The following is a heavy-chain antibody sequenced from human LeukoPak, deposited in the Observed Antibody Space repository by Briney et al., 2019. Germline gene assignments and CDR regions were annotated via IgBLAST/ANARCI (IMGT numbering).Heavy chain of an antibody. V-gene: IGHV3-30*02. CDR1: GFTFSSYG. CDR2: IRYDGTNE. CDR3: AKGAPMVPFEY. J-gene: IGHJ4*02. D-gene: IGHD4/OR15-4a*01. Sequence: GGSLRLSCAASGFTFSSYGMHWVRQAPGKGLDWVAFIRYDGTNEYYADSVKGRFTISRDNSKNTLYLQMNSLRPEDTAVYYCAKGAPMVPFEYWGQGTLVTVSS.